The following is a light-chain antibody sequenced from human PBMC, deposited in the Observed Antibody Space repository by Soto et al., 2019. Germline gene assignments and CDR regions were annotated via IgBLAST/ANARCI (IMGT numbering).Light chain of an antibody. CDR3: SSYTTGSTPVV. CDR2: GVS. V-gene: IGLV2-14*01. Sequence: QSVLTQPASVSGSPGQSITISCTGTSSDVGGYNYVSWYQQHPGKAPKLLIDGVSNRPSGVSYRFSGSKSGNTASLTISGLQAEDEADYYCSSYTTGSTPVVFGGGTKVTVL. J-gene: IGLJ2*01. CDR1: SSDVGGYNY.